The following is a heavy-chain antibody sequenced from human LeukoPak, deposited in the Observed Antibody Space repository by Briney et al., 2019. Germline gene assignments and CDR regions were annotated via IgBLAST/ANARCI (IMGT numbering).Heavy chain of an antibody. Sequence: GGPLRLSCTDSGFTFSSYWMSWVRQAPGKGLEWVANIKQDGSEKYSVDSVKGRFTISRDNAKNSLYLQMNSLRAEDTAVYYCARYCGGDCFGMDVWGQGTTVTVSS. CDR1: GFTFSSYW. CDR2: IKQDGSEK. J-gene: IGHJ6*02. V-gene: IGHV3-7*01. D-gene: IGHD2-21*01. CDR3: ARYCGGDCFGMDV.